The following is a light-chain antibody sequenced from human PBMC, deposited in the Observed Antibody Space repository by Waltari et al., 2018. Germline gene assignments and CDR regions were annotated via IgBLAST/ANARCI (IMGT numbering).Light chain of an antibody. Sequence: QSALTQPRSVSGSPGQSVTISCTGTSGDIGDHDRVSWYQQPPGTAPKLMIYDVSTRPSGVPDRFSGSKSGYTASLTISGLQPDDEADYYCCTYTGGYTWVFGGGTKLTVL. CDR3: CTYTGGYTWV. CDR1: SGDIGDHDR. V-gene: IGLV2-11*01. CDR2: DVS. J-gene: IGLJ3*02.